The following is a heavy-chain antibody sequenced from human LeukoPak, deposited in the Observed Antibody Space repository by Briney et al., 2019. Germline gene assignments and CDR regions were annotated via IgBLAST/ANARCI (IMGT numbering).Heavy chain of an antibody. CDR2: ISAYNGNT. J-gene: IGHJ4*02. V-gene: IGHV1-18*01. D-gene: IGHD3-3*01. Sequence: ASVKVSCKASGYTFTSYGISWVRQAPGQGLEWMGWISAYNGNTNYAQKLQGRVTMTTDTSTSTAYMGLRSLRSDDTAVYYCARERTSYYDFWSGYRFPLDYWGQGTLVTVSS. CDR3: ARERTSYYDFWSGYRFPLDY. CDR1: GYTFTSYG.